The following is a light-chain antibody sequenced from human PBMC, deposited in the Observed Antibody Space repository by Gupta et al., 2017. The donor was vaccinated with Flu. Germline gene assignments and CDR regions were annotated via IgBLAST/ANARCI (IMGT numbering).Light chain of an antibody. CDR3: DTSDSRLDVGV. CDR1: SSNVRKNY. Sequence: VTSSCSGSSSNVRKNYVSWYQQVPATAPKLLMYDKNKRPSVNPDRFSGSKADTYATLTITGLQAGDEAEYSCDTSDSRLDVGVFGGGTNLTVL. V-gene: IGLV1-51*01. CDR2: DKN. J-gene: IGLJ2*01.